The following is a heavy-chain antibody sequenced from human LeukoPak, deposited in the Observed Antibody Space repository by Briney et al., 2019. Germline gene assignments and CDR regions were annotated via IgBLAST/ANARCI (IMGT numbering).Heavy chain of an antibody. D-gene: IGHD2-21*01. CDR3: ARYSKASYGRVWFDP. Sequence: ASVKVSCKASGYTFTSYGISWVRQAPGQGLEWMGWISAYNGNANYAQKLQGRVTMTTDTSTSTAYMELRSLRSDDTAVYYCARYSKASYGRVWFDPWGQGTLVTVSS. V-gene: IGHV1-18*01. CDR2: ISAYNGNA. CDR1: GYTFTSYG. J-gene: IGHJ5*02.